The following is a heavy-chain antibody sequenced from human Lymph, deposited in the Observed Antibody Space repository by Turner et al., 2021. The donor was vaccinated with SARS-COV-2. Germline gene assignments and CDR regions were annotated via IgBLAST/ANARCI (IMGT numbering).Heavy chain of an antibody. CDR3: AAAYCSGGSCSDGFDI. D-gene: IGHD2-15*01. CDR1: GFTFSSSA. Sequence: QMQLVQSGPEVKKPGTAGKVYCKASGFTFSSSAGQWVRQARGQRLEWRGWIVVGSGNTNYAQKFQERGTITRDMSTNTAYMELSSLRSEDTAVYYCAAAYCSGGSCSDGFDIWGQGTMVTVSS. J-gene: IGHJ3*02. CDR2: IVVGSGNT. V-gene: IGHV1-58*01.